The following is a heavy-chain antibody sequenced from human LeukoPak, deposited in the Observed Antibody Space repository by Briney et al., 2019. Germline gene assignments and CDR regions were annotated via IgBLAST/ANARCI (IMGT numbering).Heavy chain of an antibody. CDR2: TYYRPKWYN. Sequence: SQTLSLTCGISGDSVSSNSVAWTWIRQSPSRGLEWLGRTYYRPKWYNDYAVSVKSRITINADTSKNQFSLQLNSVTPEDTAVYYCARAVAGRLDYWGQGTLVTVSS. D-gene: IGHD6-19*01. J-gene: IGHJ4*02. V-gene: IGHV6-1*01. CDR3: ARAVAGRLDY. CDR1: GDSVSSNSVA.